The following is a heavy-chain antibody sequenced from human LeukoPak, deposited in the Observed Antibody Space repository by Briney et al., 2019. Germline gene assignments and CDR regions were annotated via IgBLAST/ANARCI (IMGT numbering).Heavy chain of an antibody. CDR1: XXTFXSXX. J-gene: IGHJ4*02. Sequence: GGSLRLSCAASXXTFXSXXXXXVXXXXXXGLVWVSRINXDGNTTTYADSVKGRFTISRDNAKNTLCLQMNSLRAEDTAVYYCARGNYYYWGQGTLVTVSS. CDR2: INXDGNTT. D-gene: IGHD1-7*01. CDR3: ARGNYYY. V-gene: IGHV3-74*01.